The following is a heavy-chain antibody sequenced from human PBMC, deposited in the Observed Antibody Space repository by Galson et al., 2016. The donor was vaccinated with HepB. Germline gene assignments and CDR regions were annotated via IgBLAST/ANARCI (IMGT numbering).Heavy chain of an antibody. Sequence: SLRPSCAASGFTFSSYWMHCVRQAPGKGLVWVSRSHRAGSSTTYADSLKGRSTIFRANAKNTLYLQMNSLRAEDTAVYYCARVGCSTTSCYRHSPYYFDYWGQGTLVTVSS. CDR1: GFTFSSYW. V-gene: IGHV3-74*01. CDR3: ARVGCSTTSCYRHSPYYFDY. D-gene: IGHD2-2*01. J-gene: IGHJ4*02. CDR2: SHRAGSST.